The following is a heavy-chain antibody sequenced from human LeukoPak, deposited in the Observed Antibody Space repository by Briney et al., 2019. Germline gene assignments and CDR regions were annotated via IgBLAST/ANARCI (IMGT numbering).Heavy chain of an antibody. CDR3: ARGFDFWSGYYD. D-gene: IGHD3-3*01. J-gene: IGHJ1*01. V-gene: IGHV1-69*02. CDR2: IIPILGIA. CDR1: GGTFSSYT. Sequence: SVKVSCKASGGTFSSYTISWVRQAPGQGLEWMGRIIPILGIANYAQKFQGRVTITRNTSISTAYIELSSLRSEDTAVYYCARGFDFWSGYYDWGQGTLVTVSS.